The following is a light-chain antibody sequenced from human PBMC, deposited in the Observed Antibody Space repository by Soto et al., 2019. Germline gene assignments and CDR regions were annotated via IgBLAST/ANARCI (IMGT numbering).Light chain of an antibody. CDR2: AAS. Sequence: DIQMTQSPSSLSASVGDRVTITCRASQGISTYLAWYQQKPGKVPKLLIYAASTLQSGVPSRFSGSGSGTDFTLTISSLQPEDVATYYCQKYNSAPWGFGQGTKVEIK. CDR3: QKYNSAPWG. J-gene: IGKJ1*01. CDR1: QGISTY. V-gene: IGKV1-27*01.